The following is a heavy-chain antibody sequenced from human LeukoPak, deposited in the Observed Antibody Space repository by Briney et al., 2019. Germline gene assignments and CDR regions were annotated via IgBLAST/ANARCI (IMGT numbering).Heavy chain of an antibody. V-gene: IGHV3-30*04. CDR2: ISSDGSDK. D-gene: IGHD1-14*01. J-gene: IGHJ2*01. CDR1: GFTFSTYT. Sequence: GGSLRLSCAASGFTFSTYTMHWVRQAPGKGPEWVAIISSDGSDKFSADSMKGRFTISRDNSENTLYLQLDSLRPEDTAVYYCARDPDRNYWYSDLWGRGTLVTVSS. CDR3: ARDPDRNYWYSDL.